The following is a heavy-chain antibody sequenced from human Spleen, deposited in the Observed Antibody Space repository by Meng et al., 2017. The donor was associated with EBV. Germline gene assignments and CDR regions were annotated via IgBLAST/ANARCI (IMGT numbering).Heavy chain of an antibody. D-gene: IGHD3-16*02. CDR2: VYHAGNI. CDR3: ATYRGHYYFDF. J-gene: IGHJ4*02. CDR1: GDSSSRRNW. Sequence: QVQFPVSGPGTLRPSGTLRLTCAVSGDSSSRRNWWIWVRQPPGKGLEWIGEVYHAGNINYNPSLESRVTISIDKSKNQFSLNLTSVTAADTAVYYCATYRGHYYFDFWGQGTLVTVSS. V-gene: IGHV4-4*02.